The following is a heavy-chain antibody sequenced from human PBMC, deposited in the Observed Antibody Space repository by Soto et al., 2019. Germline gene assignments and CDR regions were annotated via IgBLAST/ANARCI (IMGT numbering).Heavy chain of an antibody. V-gene: IGHV3-30-3*01. Sequence: VQLVESGGGVVQPGRSLRLSCTASGFTFDSFTFHWVRQAPGKGLEWVAVITYDGSSKFYAGSVKGRFTISRDNSMNTLFLQMNSLRFDDTAVSYCARIYSSTWNYLDSWGQGTLVSVSS. J-gene: IGHJ4*02. CDR2: ITYDGSSK. CDR1: GFTFDSFT. CDR3: ARIYSSTWNYLDS. D-gene: IGHD6-13*01.